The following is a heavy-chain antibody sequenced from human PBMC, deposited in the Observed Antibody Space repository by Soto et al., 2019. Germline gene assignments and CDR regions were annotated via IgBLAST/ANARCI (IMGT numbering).Heavy chain of an antibody. J-gene: IGHJ6*03. CDR3: ARVGWAAYHHYMDV. CDR1: GFTFSSYA. Sequence: GGSLRLSCAASGFTFSSYAMSWVRQAPGKGLEWVSAISGSGGSTYYADSVKGRFTISRDNAKNSLFLQMNSLRAEDTAVYYCARVGWAAYHHYMDVWGKGTTVTVS. D-gene: IGHD3-16*01. CDR2: ISGSGGST. V-gene: IGHV3-23*01.